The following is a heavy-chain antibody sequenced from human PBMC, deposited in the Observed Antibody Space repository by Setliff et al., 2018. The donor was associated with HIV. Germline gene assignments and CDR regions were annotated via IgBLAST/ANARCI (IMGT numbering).Heavy chain of an antibody. CDR3: ARDSRIGWAVQDYWYFDL. D-gene: IGHD1-26*01. J-gene: IGHJ2*01. CDR1: GDSISSSTYY. Sequence: LTCTVSGDSISSSTYYWGWIRQPPGRGLEWIGSIFYTGFTYYSPSLESRVTMSVDTSKNRFSLKLSSVTAADTAVYYCARDSRIGWAVQDYWYFDLWGRGTLVTVSS. V-gene: IGHV4-39*07. CDR2: IFYTGFT.